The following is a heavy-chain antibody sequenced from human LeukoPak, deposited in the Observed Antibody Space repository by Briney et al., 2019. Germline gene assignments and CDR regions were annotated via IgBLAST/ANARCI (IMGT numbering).Heavy chain of an antibody. D-gene: IGHD3-22*01. CDR1: GFTFSSYE. V-gene: IGHV3-7*03. CDR3: AKDRTSYYYDSSGYYDY. CDR2: IKQDGSEE. J-gene: IGHJ4*02. Sequence: GGSLRLSCAASGFTFSSYEMNWVRQAPGKGLEWVANIKQDGSEEYYVDSVKGRFTFSRDNSKNTLYLQMNSLRAEDTAVYYCAKDRTSYYYDSSGYYDYWGQGTLVTVSS.